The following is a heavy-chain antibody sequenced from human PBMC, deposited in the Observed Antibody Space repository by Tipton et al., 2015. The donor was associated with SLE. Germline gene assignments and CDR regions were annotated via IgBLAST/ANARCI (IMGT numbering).Heavy chain of an antibody. Sequence: SLRLSCAASGFTFSSYAMSWVRQAPGKGLEWVSAISGSGGSTYYADSVKGRFTISRDNSKNTLYLQMNSLRAEDTAVYYCAKGNEPYSRSRTGAFDIWGQGTMVTVSS. D-gene: IGHD6-13*01. V-gene: IGHV3-23*01. J-gene: IGHJ3*02. CDR1: GFTFSSYA. CDR2: ISGSGGST. CDR3: AKGNEPYSRSRTGAFDI.